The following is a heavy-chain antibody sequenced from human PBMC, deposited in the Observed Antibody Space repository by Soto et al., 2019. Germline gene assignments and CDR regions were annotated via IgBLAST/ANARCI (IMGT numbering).Heavy chain of an antibody. J-gene: IGHJ4*02. CDR1: GGSISSSDYY. CDR2: IYYSGDS. V-gene: IGHV4-39*01. CDR3: ARRIFNFDSSGHFSYYFDY. D-gene: IGHD3-22*01. Sequence: SETLSLTCTVSGGSISSSDYYWAWIRQTPGKGLEWIGSIYYSGDSYYNPSLKSRFTISIDTSKNQFSLTLSSVTAADTAVYYCARRIFNFDSSGHFSYYFDYWGQGIQVTVSS.